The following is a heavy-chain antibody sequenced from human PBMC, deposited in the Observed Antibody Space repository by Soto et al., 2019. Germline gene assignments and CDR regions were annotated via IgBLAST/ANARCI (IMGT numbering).Heavy chain of an antibody. V-gene: IGHV1-2*02. J-gene: IGHJ6*02. D-gene: IGHD1-26*01. CDR3: ARIKWGLDYYSGMDV. CDR2: INPKTAAT. CDR1: GYTFSDYF. Sequence: QVQLVQSGAEVKKSGASVKVSCKASGYTFSDYFIQWLRQAPGQGLEWEAWINPKTAATNYAKKFQDRVTLTSDTSFNTASLELTRLRPDDTAVYYCARIKWGLDYYSGMDVWGQGTAVTVSS.